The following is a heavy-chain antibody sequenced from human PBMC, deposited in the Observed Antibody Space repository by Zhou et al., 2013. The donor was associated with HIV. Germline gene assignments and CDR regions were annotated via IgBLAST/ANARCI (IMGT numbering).Heavy chain of an antibody. V-gene: IGHV1-46*01. CDR1: GYRFTGYY. Sequence: QVQLVQSGAEVRKPGASVKIACKASGYRFTGYYMHWVRQAPGVGFEWMGTIDPNGGSTYYAQTILGRISVTRDTSTSTVYMELNRLRSDDTAVYYCATYYDSSGYYLFQYFQHWGQGTLVTVSS. CDR3: ATYYDSSGYYLFQYFQH. CDR2: IDPNGGST. D-gene: IGHD3-22*01. J-gene: IGHJ1*01.